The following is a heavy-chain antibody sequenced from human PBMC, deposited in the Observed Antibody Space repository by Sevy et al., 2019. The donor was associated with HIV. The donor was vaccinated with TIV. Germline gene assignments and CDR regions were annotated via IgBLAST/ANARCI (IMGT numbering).Heavy chain of an antibody. D-gene: IGHD2-2*01. CDR1: DDSINSYY. CDR2: IYNNIGST. V-gene: IGHV4-59*08. CDR3: ARGAVVIGTTATPVLDF. J-gene: IGHJ4*02. Sequence: SETLSLTCSVSDDSINSYYWSWIRQPPGKGLEWIGYIYNNIGSTSYNPSLTSRVTISVDTSKNQFSRKLTSVTAADTAVYYCARGAVVIGTTATPVLDFWGLGSLVTVSS.